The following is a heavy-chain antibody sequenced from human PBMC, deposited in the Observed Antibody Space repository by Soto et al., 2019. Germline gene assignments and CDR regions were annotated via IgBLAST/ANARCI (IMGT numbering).Heavy chain of an antibody. CDR2: IKKDGSGE. J-gene: IGHJ4*02. CDR3: AVSWYFGEFGLDV. Sequence: DVQLVESGGGLVQPGGSLRLSCVASGFTFSSYWMTWVRQAPGKGLEWVANIKKDGSGEKYVDSVKGRFTVSRDNGKNSMYLEMNSLRAEDTAVYYCAVSWYFGEFGLDVWGQGTRVTVSS. CDR1: GFTFSSYW. V-gene: IGHV3-7*02. D-gene: IGHD3-10*01.